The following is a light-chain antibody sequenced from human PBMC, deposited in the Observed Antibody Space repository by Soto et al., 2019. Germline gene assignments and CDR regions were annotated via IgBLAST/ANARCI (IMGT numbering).Light chain of an antibody. CDR1: QSVSSN. CDR3: QQYGSSPPRT. CDR2: GAS. J-gene: IGKJ1*01. V-gene: IGKV3-15*01. Sequence: EIVLTQSPVTLSVSPGERATLSCRASQSVSSNLAWYQQSPGQAPRLLIYGASTRAAGIPARFSGSGSGTEFTLTISRLEPEDFAVYYCQQYGSSPPRTFGQGTKVEIK.